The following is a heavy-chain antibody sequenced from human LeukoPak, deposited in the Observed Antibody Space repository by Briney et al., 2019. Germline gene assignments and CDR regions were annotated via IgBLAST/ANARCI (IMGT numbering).Heavy chain of an antibody. Sequence: GASVKVSCKASGYTFTSYGISWVRQAPGQGLEWMGWISAYNGNTNYAQKLQGRVTMTTDTSTSTAYMELRSLRSDDTAVYCCAREERFGELIQIDYWGQGTLVTVSS. J-gene: IGHJ4*02. CDR3: AREERFGELIQIDY. V-gene: IGHV1-18*01. CDR1: GYTFTSYG. CDR2: ISAYNGNT. D-gene: IGHD3-10*01.